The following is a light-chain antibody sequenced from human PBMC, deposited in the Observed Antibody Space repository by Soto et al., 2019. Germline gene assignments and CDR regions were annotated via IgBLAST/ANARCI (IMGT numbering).Light chain of an antibody. CDR1: QTISSW. J-gene: IGKJ1*01. CDR3: QPYNNYCAA. Sequence: DIQMTQSPSTLSGSVGDIVTITCRASQTISSWLALYQQKPGKAPKLLIYKASTLKSGVPSRFSGRGSGTESTLSISSLQPDDFAPYYDQPYNNYCAALGKGNKVERK. V-gene: IGKV1-5*03. CDR2: KAS.